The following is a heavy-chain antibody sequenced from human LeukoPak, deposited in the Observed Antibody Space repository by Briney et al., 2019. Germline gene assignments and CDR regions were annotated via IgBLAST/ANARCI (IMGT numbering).Heavy chain of an antibody. CDR3: ARALMVRGVIIYYYYGMDV. CDR2: MNPNSGNT. J-gene: IGHJ6*02. CDR1: GYTFTSYD. V-gene: IGHV1-8*01. D-gene: IGHD3-10*01. Sequence: ASVKVSCKASGYTFTSYDLNWVRQATGQGLEWMGWMNPNSGNTGYAQKSQGRVTMTRNTSISTAYMELSSLRSEDTAVYYCARALMVRGVIIYYYYGMDVWGQGTTVTVSS.